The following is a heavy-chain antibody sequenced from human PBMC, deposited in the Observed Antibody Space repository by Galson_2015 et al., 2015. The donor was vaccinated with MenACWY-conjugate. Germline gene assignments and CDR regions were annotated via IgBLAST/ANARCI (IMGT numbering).Heavy chain of an antibody. D-gene: IGHD6-19*01. Sequence: SETLSLTCTASGGSISSSNYYWDWLRQPPGKGLEWIGSIYYSGSTYYNPSLKSRVTISVDTSKNQFSLKLSSVTAADTAVYYCARNLVAGPLDYWGQGTLVTVSS. CDR1: GGSISSSNYY. V-gene: IGHV4-39*01. CDR2: IYYSGST. J-gene: IGHJ4*02. CDR3: ARNLVAGPLDY.